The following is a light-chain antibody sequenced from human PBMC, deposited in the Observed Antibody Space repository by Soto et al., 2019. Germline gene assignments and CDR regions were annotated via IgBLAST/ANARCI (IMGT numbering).Light chain of an antibody. CDR2: AAS. CDR3: QQYRNSPVT. J-gene: IGKJ4*01. Sequence: EIVLRQSPATLSVSPGERATLSCRASQSLSSNLAWYQQKVGQPPRLLIYAASTRATGIPARFTGSESGTVFTLTITSLQSEDFAVYYCQQYRNSPVTFGGGTKVEI. V-gene: IGKV3-15*01. CDR1: QSLSSN.